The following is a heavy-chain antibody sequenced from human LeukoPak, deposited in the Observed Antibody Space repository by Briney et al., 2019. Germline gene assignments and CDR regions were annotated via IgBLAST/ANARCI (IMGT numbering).Heavy chain of an antibody. V-gene: IGHV3-20*04. CDR1: GFTFDDYG. CDR3: ARGGDYDYYYYMDV. CDR2: INWNGGST. J-gene: IGHJ6*03. D-gene: IGHD2-21*02. Sequence: GGSLRLSCAASGFTFDDYGMSWVRQAPGKGLEWVSGINWNGGSTGYADSVKGRFTISGDNAKNSLYLQMNSLRAEDTALYYCARGGDYDYYYYMDVWGKGTTVTVSS.